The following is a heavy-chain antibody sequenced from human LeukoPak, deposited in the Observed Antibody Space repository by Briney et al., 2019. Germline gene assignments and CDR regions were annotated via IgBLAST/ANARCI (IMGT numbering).Heavy chain of an antibody. Sequence: SETLSFTCTVSGGSISSYYWSWIRQPPGKGLEWIGYIYYSGSTNYNPSLKSRVTISVDTSKNQFSLKLSSVTAADTAVYYCARVRYCSGGSCYGWFDPWGQGTLVTVSS. CDR3: ARVRYCSGGSCYGWFDP. CDR1: GGSISSYY. CDR2: IYYSGST. J-gene: IGHJ5*02. V-gene: IGHV4-59*01. D-gene: IGHD2-15*01.